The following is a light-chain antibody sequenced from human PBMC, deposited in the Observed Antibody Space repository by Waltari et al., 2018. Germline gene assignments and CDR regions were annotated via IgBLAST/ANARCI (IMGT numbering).Light chain of an antibody. CDR1: SLRRYY. CDR3: LSRDTTSTRV. J-gene: IGLJ3*02. V-gene: IGLV3-19*01. CDR2: GQD. Sequence: SSELTQDPAVSVALGQTVSITCQGDSLRRYYASWDQQRPGQAPILILYGQDNRPSGIPDRFSVSTSGNTASLTITGAQAEDEADYYCLSRDTTSTRVFGGGTRLTV.